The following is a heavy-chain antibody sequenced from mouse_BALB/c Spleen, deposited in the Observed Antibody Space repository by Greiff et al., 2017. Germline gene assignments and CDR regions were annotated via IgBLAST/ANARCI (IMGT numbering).Heavy chain of an antibody. V-gene: IGHV5-17*02. J-gene: IGHJ2*01. CDR3: ARERASGFDY. D-gene: IGHD3-2*02. Sequence: EVKVVESGGGLVQPGGSRKLSCAASGFTFSSFGMHWVRQAPEKGLEWVAYISSGSSTIYYADTVKGRFTISRDNPKNTLFLQMTSLRSEDTAMYYCARERASGFDYWGQGTTLTVSS. CDR1: GFTFSSFG. CDR2: ISSGSSTI.